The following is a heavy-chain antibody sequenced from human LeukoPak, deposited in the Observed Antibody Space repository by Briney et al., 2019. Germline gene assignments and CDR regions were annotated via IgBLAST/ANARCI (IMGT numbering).Heavy chain of an antibody. V-gene: IGHV4-59*01. CDR1: GGSISSYY. J-gene: IGHJ5*02. CDR2: SHYSGST. CDR3: ARQYYYGSGSLYNDASWFDP. Sequence: PSETLSFTCTVSGGSISSYYWSWIRQPPRKGLEWIGYSHYSGSTNYNPSLKSRVTISVDMSKNQFSLNLSSVTAADTAVYYCARQYYYGSGSLYNDASWFDPWGQGTLVTVSS. D-gene: IGHD3-10*01.